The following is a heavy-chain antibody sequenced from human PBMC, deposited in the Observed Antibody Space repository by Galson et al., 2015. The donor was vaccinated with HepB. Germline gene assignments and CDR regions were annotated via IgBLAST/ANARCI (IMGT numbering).Heavy chain of an antibody. CDR3: AKDSTYGSGTALDY. D-gene: IGHD3-10*01. Sequence: SLRLSCAASGFTFDDYAMHWVRQAPGKGLEWVSGISWNSGSIGYADSVKGRLTISRDNAKNSPYLQMNSLRAEDTALYYCAKDSTYGSGTALDYWGQGTLVTVSS. J-gene: IGHJ4*02. CDR1: GFTFDDYA. V-gene: IGHV3-9*01. CDR2: ISWNSGSI.